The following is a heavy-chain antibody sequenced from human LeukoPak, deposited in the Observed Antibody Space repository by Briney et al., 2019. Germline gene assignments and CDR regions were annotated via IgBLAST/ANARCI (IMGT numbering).Heavy chain of an antibody. D-gene: IGHD2/OR15-2a*01. CDR1: GFTVSSNY. V-gene: IGHV3-53*01. J-gene: IGHJ4*02. CDR3: ARVVLRPSVYFDY. CDR2: IYSGGST. Sequence: GGSLRLSCAASGFTVSSNYMSWVRQAPGKGLEWVSVIYSGGSTYYADSVKGRFTISRDNSKNTLYLQMNSLRAEDAAVYYCARVVLRPSVYFDYWGQGTLVTVSS.